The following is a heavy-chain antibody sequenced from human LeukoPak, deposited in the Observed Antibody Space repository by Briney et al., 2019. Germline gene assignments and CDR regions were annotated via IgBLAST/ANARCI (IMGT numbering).Heavy chain of an antibody. CDR3: ARGAWGHFDY. D-gene: IGHD7-27*01. Sequence: SETLSLTCAVYGGSFSGYYWSWIRQPPGKGLEWIGEINHSGSTNYNPSLKSRVTISVDTSKNQFSLKLSSVTAPDTAVYYCARGAWGHFDYWGQGTLVTVSS. J-gene: IGHJ4*02. CDR2: INHSGST. CDR1: GGSFSGYY. V-gene: IGHV4-34*01.